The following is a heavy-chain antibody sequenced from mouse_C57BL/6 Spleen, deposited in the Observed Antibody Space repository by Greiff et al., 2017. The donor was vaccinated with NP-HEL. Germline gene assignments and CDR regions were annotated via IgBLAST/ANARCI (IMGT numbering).Heavy chain of an antibody. CDR2: IWSGGST. J-gene: IGHJ3*01. CDR1: GFSLTSYG. Sequence: QVHVKQSGPGLVQPSQSLSITCTVSGFSLTSYGVHWVRQSPGKGLEWLGVIWSGGSTDYNAAFISRLSISKDNSKSQVFFKMNSLQADDTAIYYCARNLNYYGSSSWFAYWGQGTLVTVSA. D-gene: IGHD1-1*01. V-gene: IGHV2-2*01. CDR3: ARNLNYYGSSSWFAY.